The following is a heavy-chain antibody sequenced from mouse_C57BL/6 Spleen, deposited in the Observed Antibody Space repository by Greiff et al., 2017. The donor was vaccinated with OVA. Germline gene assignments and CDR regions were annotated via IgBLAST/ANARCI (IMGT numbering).Heavy chain of an antibody. D-gene: IGHD2-5*01. Sequence: EVKLMESGPGLVKPSQSLSLTCSVTGYSITSGYYWNWIRQFPGNKLEWMGYISYDGSNNYNPSLKNRISITRDTSKNQFFLKLNSVTTEDTATYYCAREGGYSNYLDYWGQGTTLTDSS. J-gene: IGHJ2*01. CDR2: ISYDGSN. CDR1: GYSITSGYY. V-gene: IGHV3-6*01. CDR3: AREGGYSNYLDY.